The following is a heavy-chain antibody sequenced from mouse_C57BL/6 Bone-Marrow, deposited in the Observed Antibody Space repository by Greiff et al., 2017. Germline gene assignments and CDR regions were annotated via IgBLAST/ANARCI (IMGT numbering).Heavy chain of an antibody. CDR3: ARPYYGSDYYAMDY. CDR2: IDPSDSYT. Sequence: QVQLQQPGAELVMPGASVKLSCKASGYTFTSYWMHWVKQRPGQGLEWIGEIDPSDSYTNYNQKFKGKSTLTVDKSSSTAYMQLSSLTSEDSAVYYCARPYYGSDYYAMDYWGQGTSVTVSS. V-gene: IGHV1-69*01. D-gene: IGHD1-1*01. CDR1: GYTFTSYW. J-gene: IGHJ4*01.